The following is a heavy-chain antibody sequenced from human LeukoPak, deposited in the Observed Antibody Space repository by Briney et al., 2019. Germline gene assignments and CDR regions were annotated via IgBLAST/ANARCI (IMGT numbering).Heavy chain of an antibody. CDR1: GGSFSDYY. CDR2: INHSGST. CDR3: AGGPGIAAAGYFDC. Sequence: PSETPSLTCAVYGGSFSDYYWTWIRQSPGKGLEWIGEINHSGSTNYNSSLKSRVTISVDPYKKQFSLKLSSVTAADTAVYSCAGGPGIAAAGYFDCWGQGTLVTVSP. J-gene: IGHJ4*02. D-gene: IGHD6-13*01. V-gene: IGHV4-34*01.